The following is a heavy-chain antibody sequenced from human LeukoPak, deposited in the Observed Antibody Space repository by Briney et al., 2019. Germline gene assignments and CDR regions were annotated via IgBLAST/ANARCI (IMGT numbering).Heavy chain of an antibody. V-gene: IGHV4-4*07. CDR2: IYSTGST. D-gene: IGHD5-18*01. CDR3: TRDRYSQGPPYYFES. CDR1: GGPISRHY. J-gene: IGHJ4*02. Sequence: SETLSLTCSVSGGPISRHYWSWIRQPAGKGLEWIGRIYSTGSTFYNTSHKSRVTMSVDTSKNQFSLKLGSVTAADTAVYYCTRDRYSQGPPYYFESWGQGILVTVSS.